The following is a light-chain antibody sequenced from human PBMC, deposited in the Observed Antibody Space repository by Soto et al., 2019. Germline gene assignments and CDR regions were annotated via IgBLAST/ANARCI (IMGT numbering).Light chain of an antibody. CDR2: GNS. CDR1: SSNIGAGYD. CDR3: QSHDSSLRRV. V-gene: IGLV1-40*01. J-gene: IGLJ1*01. Sequence: QSALTQPPSVSGAPGQRVTISCTGSSSNIGAGYDVHWYQQLPGTAPKLLLYGNSNRPSGVPDRFSGSKPCTSASLATTALPAEDEADDYCQSHDSSLRRVFGTGTKVTGL.